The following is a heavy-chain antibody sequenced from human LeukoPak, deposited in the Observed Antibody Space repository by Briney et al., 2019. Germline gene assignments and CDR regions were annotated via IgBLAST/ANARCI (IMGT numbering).Heavy chain of an antibody. Sequence: GGSLRLSCAASGFTFSSYAMSGVRQAPGKGLEGVSAISGSGGSTYYADSVKGRFTISRDNSKNTLYLQMNSLRAEDTAVYYCAKDIHSGSSLDYWGQGTLVTVSS. D-gene: IGHD1-26*01. CDR2: ISGSGGST. CDR1: GFTFSSYA. J-gene: IGHJ4*02. CDR3: AKDIHSGSSLDY. V-gene: IGHV3-23*01.